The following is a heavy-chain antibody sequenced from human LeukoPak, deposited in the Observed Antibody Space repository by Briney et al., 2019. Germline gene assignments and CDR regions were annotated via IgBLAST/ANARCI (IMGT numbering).Heavy chain of an antibody. V-gene: IGHV1-18*01. D-gene: IGHD3-22*01. Sequence: GASVKVSCKASGYTFTSYGISWVRQAPGQGLEWMGWISAYNGNTNYAQKLQGRVTMTTDTSTSTAYMELRSLRSDDTAVYYCARAHYYDSSGKDFDYWGQGTLVTVSS. CDR3: ARAHYYDSSGKDFDY. CDR1: GYTFTSYG. CDR2: ISAYNGNT. J-gene: IGHJ4*02.